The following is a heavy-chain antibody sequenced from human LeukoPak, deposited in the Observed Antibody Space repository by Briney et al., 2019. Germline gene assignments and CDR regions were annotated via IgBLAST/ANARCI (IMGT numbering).Heavy chain of an antibody. Sequence: SETLSLTCTVSGGSISTNYWSWIRQPPGKGLERIGFISYSGSPSYNPSLKSRVTISVDTSKNQFSLKLSSVTAADTAVYYCASSTPDLTGYFDYWGQGTLVTVSS. J-gene: IGHJ4*02. CDR1: GGSISTNY. V-gene: IGHV4-59*12. D-gene: IGHD1-14*01. CDR3: ASSTPDLTGYFDY. CDR2: ISYSGSP.